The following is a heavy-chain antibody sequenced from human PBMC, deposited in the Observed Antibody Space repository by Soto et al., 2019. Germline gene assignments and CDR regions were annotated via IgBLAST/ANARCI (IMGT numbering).Heavy chain of an antibody. CDR1: GFTFSSYA. D-gene: IGHD2-15*01. Sequence: LSLTCAASGFTFSSYAMSWVRQAPGKGLEWVSAISGSGGSTYYADSVKGRFTISRDNSKNTLYLQMNSLRAEDTAVYYCAKGYCSGGSCYQAFDYWGQGTLVTVSS. J-gene: IGHJ4*02. V-gene: IGHV3-23*01. CDR3: AKGYCSGGSCYQAFDY. CDR2: ISGSGGST.